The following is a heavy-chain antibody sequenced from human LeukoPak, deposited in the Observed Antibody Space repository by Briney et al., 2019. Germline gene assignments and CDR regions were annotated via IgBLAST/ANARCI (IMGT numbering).Heavy chain of an antibody. V-gene: IGHV1-18*01. D-gene: IGHD6-19*01. J-gene: IGHJ4*02. CDR3: ARAPITVAGSALWY. CDR1: GYTFTSYG. Sequence: ASVKVSWKASGYTFTSYGINWLRQAPGQGLEWMGWISTYNGNTNYAQKLQGRVTMTTDTSTSTAYMELRSLRSDDTAVYYCARAPITVAGSALWYWGQGTLVTVSS. CDR2: ISTYNGNT.